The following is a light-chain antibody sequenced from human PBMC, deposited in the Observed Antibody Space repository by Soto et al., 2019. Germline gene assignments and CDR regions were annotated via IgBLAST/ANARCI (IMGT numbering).Light chain of an antibody. CDR3: QHHNSYSKT. V-gene: IGKV1-5*01. Sequence: DIQLTQSPPTLSASVGDRVTITCRASQSIRYYLAWYQQMPGKAPKLLIYGASSLQSGVPSRFSGSGSGTELTLKISSMQTDACETYSCQHHNSYSKTLGQGTKVDIK. J-gene: IGKJ1*01. CDR2: GAS. CDR1: QSIRYY.